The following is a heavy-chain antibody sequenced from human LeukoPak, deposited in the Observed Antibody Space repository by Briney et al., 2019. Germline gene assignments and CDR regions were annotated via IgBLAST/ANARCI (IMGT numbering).Heavy chain of an antibody. V-gene: IGHV4-39*01. CDR1: GGSISSSSYY. Sequence: PSETLSLTCTVSGGSISSSSYYWGWIRQPPGKGLEWIGSIYYSGSTYYNPSLKSRVTISVDTSKNQFSLKLSSVTAADTAVYYCAGQYYDFWSGYRPGMDVWGQGTTVTVS. J-gene: IGHJ6*02. CDR3: AGQYYDFWSGYRPGMDV. CDR2: IYYSGST. D-gene: IGHD3-3*01.